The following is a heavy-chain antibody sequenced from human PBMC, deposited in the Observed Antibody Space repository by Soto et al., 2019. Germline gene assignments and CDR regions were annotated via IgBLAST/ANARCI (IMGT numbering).Heavy chain of an antibody. V-gene: IGHV3-7*01. CDR2: IKQDGSEK. D-gene: IGHD3-22*01. CDR1: GFTFSSYW. CDR3: AGVDSRGYYPYYDYYGMEV. J-gene: IGHJ6*02. Sequence: PGGSLRLSCAASGFTFSSYWMSWVRQAPGKGLEWVANIKQDGSEKYYVDSVKGRITISRDNAKNSLYLQMNSLRAEDTAVYYCAGVDSRGYYPYYDYYGMEVWGQGTTVTVPS.